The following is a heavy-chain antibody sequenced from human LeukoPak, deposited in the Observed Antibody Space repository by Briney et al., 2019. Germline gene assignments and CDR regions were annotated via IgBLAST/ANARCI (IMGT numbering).Heavy chain of an antibody. J-gene: IGHJ6*03. V-gene: IGHV1-69*05. CDR1: GGTFSSYA. CDR3: AGSLSSSSPLMDV. Sequence: ASVKVSCKASGGTFSSYAISWVRQAPGQGLEWMGGIIPIFGTANYAQKFQGRVTITTDESTSTAYMELSSLSSEDTAVYYCAGSLSSSSPLMDVWGKGTTVTVSS. CDR2: IIPIFGTA. D-gene: IGHD6-6*01.